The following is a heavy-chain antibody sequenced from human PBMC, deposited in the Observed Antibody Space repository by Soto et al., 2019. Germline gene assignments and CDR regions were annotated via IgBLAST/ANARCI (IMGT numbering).Heavy chain of an antibody. CDR1: GDSVSSNSAA. CDR2: TYYRSKWYN. V-gene: IGHV6-1*01. Sequence: QSQTLSLTCAISGDSVSSNSAAWNWIRQSPSRGLEWLGRTYYRSKWYNDYAVSVKSRITINPDTSKNQFSLQLNSVTPEDTAVYYCARDRLWFGELFWTPYGMDVWGQGTTVTVSS. CDR3: ARDRLWFGELFWTPYGMDV. D-gene: IGHD3-10*01. J-gene: IGHJ6*02.